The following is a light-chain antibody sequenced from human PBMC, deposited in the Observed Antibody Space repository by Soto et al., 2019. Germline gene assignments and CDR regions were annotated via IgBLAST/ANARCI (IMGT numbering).Light chain of an antibody. V-gene: IGLV1-36*01. CDR2: YDD. Sequence: QAVVTQPPSVSGAPRQRVTISCSGSSSNIGNNDVNWYQQLPGKAPKLLIYYDDLLPSGVSDRFSGSKSGTSASLAVSGLQSEDEADYYCAAWDDSLNGQVFGGGTKLTVL. J-gene: IGLJ2*01. CDR3: AAWDDSLNGQV. CDR1: SSNIGNND.